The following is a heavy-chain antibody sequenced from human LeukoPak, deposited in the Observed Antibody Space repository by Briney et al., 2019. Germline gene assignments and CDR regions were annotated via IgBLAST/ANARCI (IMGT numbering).Heavy chain of an antibody. CDR2: IYWNDDK. D-gene: IGHD6-13*01. CDR1: GFSLSCRGVC. CDR3: AHRGTIATAGTAYWAFDY. J-gene: IGHJ4*02. Sequence: SGATLVNLRQTLTLTCTFSGFSLSCRGVCVGWIRQPAGKALEWLALIYWNDDKRYSPSLKSRLTITKDTSKNQVVLTMTNMDPVDTSTYYCAHRGTIATAGTAYWAFDYWGQGTLVTVSS. V-gene: IGHV2-5*01.